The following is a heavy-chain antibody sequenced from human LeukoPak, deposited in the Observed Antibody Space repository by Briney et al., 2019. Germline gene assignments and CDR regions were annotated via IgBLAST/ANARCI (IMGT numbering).Heavy chain of an antibody. D-gene: IGHD3-22*01. CDR2: ISYDGSNK. J-gene: IGHJ5*02. CDR3: ARGPITMIVVLGT. Sequence: PGRSLRLSCAGSGFTFSSYAMHWVRQAPGKGLEWVAVISYDGSNKYYADSVKGRFTISRDNSKNTLYLQMNSLRAEDTAVYYCARGPITMIVVLGTWGQGTLVTVSS. V-gene: IGHV3-30-3*01. CDR1: GFTFSSYA.